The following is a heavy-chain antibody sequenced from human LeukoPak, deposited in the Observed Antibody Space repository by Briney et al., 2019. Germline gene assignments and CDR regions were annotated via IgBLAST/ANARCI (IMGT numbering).Heavy chain of an antibody. J-gene: IGHJ4*02. V-gene: IGHV3-74*01. D-gene: IGHD3-10*01. CDR2: INGDGGSR. Sequence: GGSLRLSCAASGFTFSSYAMHWVRQAPGKGLVWVSRINGDGGSRNYADSVKGRFTISRDNSKNTLYLQMNSLRAEDTAVYYCAKDTDGSGSYYNDRYFDYWGQGTLVTVSS. CDR1: GFTFSSYA. CDR3: AKDTDGSGSYYNDRYFDY.